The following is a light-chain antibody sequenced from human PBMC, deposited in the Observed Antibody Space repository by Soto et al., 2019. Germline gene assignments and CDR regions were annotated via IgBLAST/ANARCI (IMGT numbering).Light chain of an antibody. J-gene: IGKJ2*01. CDR3: QQSHTTPYT. CDR1: RNIDTY. Sequence: DIQMTQSPSSLSASFRDRVTLTCRASRNIDTYLNWYQQKPGTAPKLLMYGASSLHSGVPSRFSGSGSGTDFTLTISSLQPEDFATYSCQQSHTTPYTFGQGTKLEI. CDR2: GAS. V-gene: IGKV1-39*01.